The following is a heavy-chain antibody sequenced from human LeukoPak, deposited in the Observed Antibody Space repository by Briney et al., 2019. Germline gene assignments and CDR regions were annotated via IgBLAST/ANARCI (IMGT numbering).Heavy chain of an antibody. D-gene: IGHD6-6*01. CDR1: GGTFSSYA. CDR3: ARLPLRSIAVGYYGMDV. CDR2: IIPIFGTA. V-gene: IGHV1-69*01. J-gene: IGHJ6*02. Sequence: SVRVSCKDSGGTFSSYAISWVRQAPGQGLEWMGGIIPIFGTANYAQKFQGRVTITADESTSTAYMELSSLRSEDTAVYYCARLPLRSIAVGYYGMDVWGQGTTVTVSS.